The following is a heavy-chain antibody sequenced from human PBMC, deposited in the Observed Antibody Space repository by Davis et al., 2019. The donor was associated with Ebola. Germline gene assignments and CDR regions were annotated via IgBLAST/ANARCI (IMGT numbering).Heavy chain of an antibody. Sequence: AASVKVSCKASGYTFTSYYMHWVRQATGQGLEWMGWMNPNSGNTGYAQMFQGRVTMTRNTSITTAYMELSNLRSEDTAVYYCTRSETSSGWFDPWGQGTPVTVSS. D-gene: IGHD6-25*01. CDR2: MNPNSGNT. V-gene: IGHV1-8*02. CDR3: TRSETSSGWFDP. CDR1: GYTFTSYY. J-gene: IGHJ5*02.